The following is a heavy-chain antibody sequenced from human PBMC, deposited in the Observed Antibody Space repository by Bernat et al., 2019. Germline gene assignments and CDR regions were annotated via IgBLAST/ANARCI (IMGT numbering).Heavy chain of an antibody. CDR3: ARDIPYDFWSGYSLFDY. J-gene: IGHJ4*02. CDR2: IKQDGSEK. V-gene: IGHV3-7*03. Sequence: EVQLVESGGGLVQPGGSLRLSCAASGFTFSSYWMSWVRQAPGKGLEWVVNIKQDGSEKYYVDSVKGRFTISRDNAKNSLYLQMNSLRAEDTAVYYCARDIPYDFWSGYSLFDYWGQGTLVTVSS. CDR1: GFTFSSYW. D-gene: IGHD3-3*01.